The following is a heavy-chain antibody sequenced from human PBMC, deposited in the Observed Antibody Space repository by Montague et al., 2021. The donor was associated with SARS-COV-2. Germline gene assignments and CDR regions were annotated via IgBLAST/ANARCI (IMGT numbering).Heavy chain of an antibody. J-gene: IGHJ4*02. D-gene: IGHD1-14*01. CDR1: GYRFSSYW. CDR3: ARRIHGTYYFDY. V-gene: IGHV5-51*01. CDR2: IYPGDSDT. Sequence: QSGAEVKKPGESLKISCKGSGYRFSSYWIGWVRQVSGKGLEWMGIIYPGDSDTRYSPSFQGQVTISADKSITTAYLQWSSLKASDTAMYYCARRIHGTYYFDYWGQGTLVTVSS.